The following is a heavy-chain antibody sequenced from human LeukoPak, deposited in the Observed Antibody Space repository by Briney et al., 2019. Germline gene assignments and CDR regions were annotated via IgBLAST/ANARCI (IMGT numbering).Heavy chain of an antibody. J-gene: IGHJ4*02. CDR1: GFTFRSYG. D-gene: IGHD3-22*01. CDR2: ISYDGSNK. V-gene: IGHV3-30*03. Sequence: SGGSLRLSCAASGFTFRSYGMHWVRQAPGKGLEWVAVISYDGSNKYYADSVKGRFTISRDNSKNTLYLQMNSLRAEDTAVYYCARDRRADTYYYDSSGSKLFDYWGQGTLVTVSS. CDR3: ARDRRADTYYYDSSGSKLFDY.